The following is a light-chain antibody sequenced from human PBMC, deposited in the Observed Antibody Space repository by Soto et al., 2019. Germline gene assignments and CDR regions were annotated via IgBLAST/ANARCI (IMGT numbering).Light chain of an antibody. V-gene: IGKV3-15*01. Sequence: DIVMTQSPSTLSVSTGERVTLSCRASQSVSDNLAWYQQKPGQAPRLLIYGASTRATGIPARFSGSGSGTEFTLTISSLQSEDFAVYYCQQYNNRPPLTFGGGTKVEIK. J-gene: IGKJ4*01. CDR2: GAS. CDR3: QQYNNRPPLT. CDR1: QSVSDN.